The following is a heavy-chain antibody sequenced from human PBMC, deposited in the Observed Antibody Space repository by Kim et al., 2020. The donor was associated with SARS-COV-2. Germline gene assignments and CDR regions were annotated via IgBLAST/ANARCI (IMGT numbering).Heavy chain of an antibody. D-gene: IGHD3-3*01. Sequence: GGSLRLSCAASGFTFGDYAMHWVRQAPGKGLEWVSGISWNSGSIGYADSVKGRFTISRDNAKNSLYLQMNSLRAEDTALYYCAKGFFEGGVSAFWFDPWGQGTLVTVSS. CDR1: GFTFGDYA. CDR2: ISWNSGSI. CDR3: AKGFFEGGVSAFWFDP. J-gene: IGHJ5*02. V-gene: IGHV3-9*01.